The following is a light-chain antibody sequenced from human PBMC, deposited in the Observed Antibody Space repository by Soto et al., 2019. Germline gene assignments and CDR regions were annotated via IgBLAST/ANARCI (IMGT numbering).Light chain of an antibody. J-gene: IGLJ3*02. CDR2: NNN. V-gene: IGLV1-44*01. Sequence: QSVLTQPPSASGTPGQRVTISCSGSRSNIGKNIVNWYQQLPGTAPKLLIYNNNQRPSGVPDRFSGSRSGTSASLAISGLQSEDEADYYCAAWDDSLNAWVFGGGTKLTVL. CDR3: AAWDDSLNAWV. CDR1: RSNIGKNI.